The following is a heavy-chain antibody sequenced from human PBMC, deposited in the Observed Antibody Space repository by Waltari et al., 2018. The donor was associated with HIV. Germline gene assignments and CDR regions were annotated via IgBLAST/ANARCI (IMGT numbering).Heavy chain of an antibody. CDR3: TTELSFEESFDP. D-gene: IGHD3-10*01. CDR2: IKSKKEGGTT. Sequence: VLRVASGGGLVKWGGSLRRVCEASRFSFNEAWLSWVLQGPGKGLEWIGRIKSKKEGGTTDYAAPVKGRFTISRDDSTNRLFLQMNSLKTDDSAVYYCTTELSFEESFDPWGHGVLVTVHS. CDR1: RFSFNEAW. J-gene: IGHJ5*02. V-gene: IGHV3-15*01.